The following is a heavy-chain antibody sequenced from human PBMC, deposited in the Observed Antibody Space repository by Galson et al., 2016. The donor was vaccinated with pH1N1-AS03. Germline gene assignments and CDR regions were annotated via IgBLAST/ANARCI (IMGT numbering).Heavy chain of an antibody. Sequence: SVKVSCKASGYIFTGFYVHWVRQAPGQGLEWMGWFNPNRGVTNYAQNFHAWVTMTGDTSMSTAYMELYGLKSDDTAVYYCAGDPRGPCSSATCPTTYYFGMDVGGQGTTVIVSS. D-gene: IGHD1-26*01. CDR3: AGDPRGPCSSATCPTTYYFGMDV. CDR2: FNPNRGVT. V-gene: IGHV1-2*04. J-gene: IGHJ6*02. CDR1: GYIFTGFY.